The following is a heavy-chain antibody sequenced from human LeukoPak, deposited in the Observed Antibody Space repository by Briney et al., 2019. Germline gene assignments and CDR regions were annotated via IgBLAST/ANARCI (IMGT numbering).Heavy chain of an antibody. CDR2: IYHSGST. J-gene: IGHJ4*02. Sequence: PSGTLSLTCAVSGDSISSSNWWSWVRQPPGKGLEWIGGIYHSGSTTYNPSLESRVTISMDKSKNQFSLKLSSVTAADTAVYYCARRGSRAAGGTPDLRYWGQGTLVTVSS. CDR1: GDSISSSNW. D-gene: IGHD6-13*01. CDR3: ARRGSRAAGGTPDLRY. V-gene: IGHV4-4*02.